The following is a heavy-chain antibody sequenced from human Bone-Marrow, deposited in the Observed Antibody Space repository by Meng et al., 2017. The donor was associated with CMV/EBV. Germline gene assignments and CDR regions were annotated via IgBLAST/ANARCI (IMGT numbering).Heavy chain of an antibody. V-gene: IGHV3-48*04. CDR2: ISSSSSTI. Sequence: GESLKISCAASGFTFSSYSMNWVRQAPGKGLEWVSYISSSSSTIYYADSVKGRFTISRDNAKNSLYLQMNSLRAEDTAVYYCAREGDIVVVPAATGAFDIWGQGTMATVSS. CDR1: GFTFSSYS. D-gene: IGHD2-2*01. J-gene: IGHJ3*02. CDR3: AREGDIVVVPAATGAFDI.